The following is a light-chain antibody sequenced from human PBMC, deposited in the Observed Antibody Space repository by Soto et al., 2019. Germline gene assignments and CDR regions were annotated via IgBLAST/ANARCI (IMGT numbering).Light chain of an antibody. CDR2: EVT. V-gene: IGLV2-23*02. Sequence: QSALTQPASVSGSPGQSITISCTGTSSDVGSYNLVSWYQQHPGKAPKLMIYEVTQRPSGVPDRFSGSKFGNTASLTVSGLQPEDEADYYCNSYADSNRLVFGGGTKLTVL. CDR3: NSYADSNRLV. J-gene: IGLJ2*01. CDR1: SSDVGSYNL.